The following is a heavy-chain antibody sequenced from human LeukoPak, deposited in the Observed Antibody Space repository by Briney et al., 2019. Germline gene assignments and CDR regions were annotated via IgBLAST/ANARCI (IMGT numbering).Heavy chain of an antibody. V-gene: IGHV4-59*08. J-gene: IGHJ4*03. Sequence: SETLSLTCAVYGGSFSNYYWSWIRQPPGKGLEWIAYIYYSGSTNYNPSLKSRVTISVDTSKSQFSLKLTSMTAADTAVYYCARHPPKSFFDYWGQGTLVTVSS. CDR3: ARHPPKSFFDY. CDR2: IYYSGST. CDR1: GGSFSNYY.